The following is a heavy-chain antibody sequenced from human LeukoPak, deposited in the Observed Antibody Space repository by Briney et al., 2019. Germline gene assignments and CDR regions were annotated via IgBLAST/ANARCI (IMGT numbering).Heavy chain of an antibody. D-gene: IGHD4-17*01. V-gene: IGHV4-30-4*01. CDR3: AVLYGDYPNWFDP. J-gene: IGHJ5*02. CDR1: GGSISGGDYY. Sequence: SETLSLTCTVSGGSISGGDYYWSWIRQPPGKGLEWIGYIYYSGSTYYNPSLKSRVTISVDTSKNQFSLKLSSVTAADTAVYYCAVLYGDYPNWFDPWGQGTLVTVSS. CDR2: IYYSGST.